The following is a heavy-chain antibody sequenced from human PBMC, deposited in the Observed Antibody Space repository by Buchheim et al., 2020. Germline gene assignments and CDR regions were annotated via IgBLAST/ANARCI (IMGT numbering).Heavy chain of an antibody. CDR3: ARDRGDGYNYFWYYYYGMDV. Sequence: QVQLVESGGGVVQPGRSLRLSCAASGFTFSSYGMHWVRQAPGKGLEWVAVIWYDGSNKYYADSVKGRFTISRDNSKNTLYLQMNSLRAEDTAVYYCARDRGDGYNYFWYYYYGMDVWGQGTT. CDR2: IWYDGSNK. CDR1: GFTFSSYG. J-gene: IGHJ6*02. D-gene: IGHD5-24*01. V-gene: IGHV3-33*01.